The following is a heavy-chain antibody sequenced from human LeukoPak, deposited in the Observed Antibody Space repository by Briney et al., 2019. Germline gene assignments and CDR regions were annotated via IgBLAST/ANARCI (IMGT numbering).Heavy chain of an antibody. CDR1: GFTFSSYA. Sequence: SGGSLRLSCADSGFTFSSYAMSWVRQAPGKGLEWVSTITDSGGTTFYADSVRGRFTISRDNFKDTVYLQMNSLRAEDTAVYYCAKSWRGSHPRYFDHWGQGTLVTVSS. CDR2: ITDSGGTT. V-gene: IGHV3-23*01. CDR3: AKSWRGSHPRYFDH. J-gene: IGHJ4*02. D-gene: IGHD1-26*01.